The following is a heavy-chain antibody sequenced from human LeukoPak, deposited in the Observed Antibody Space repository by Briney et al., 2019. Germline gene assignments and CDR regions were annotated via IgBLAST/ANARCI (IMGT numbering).Heavy chain of an antibody. Sequence: GGSLRLSCAASGFTFSSYAMSWVRLAPGKGLEWVSGISAYGDSKYYADSVNGRFTISRDNSKNTLYLQMNSLRAEDTAVYYCAKARTDMFSLSWFDYWGQGTLVTVSS. CDR2: ISAYGDSK. J-gene: IGHJ4*02. CDR1: GFTFSSYA. V-gene: IGHV3-23*01. CDR3: AKARTDMFSLSWFDY. D-gene: IGHD3-10*02.